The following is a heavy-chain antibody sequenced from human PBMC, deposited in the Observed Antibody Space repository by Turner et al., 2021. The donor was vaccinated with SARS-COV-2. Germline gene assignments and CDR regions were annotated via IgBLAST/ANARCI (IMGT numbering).Heavy chain of an antibody. V-gene: IGHV3-30-3*01. CDR3: ALSPGGYSSSWYYFDY. CDR1: GFTFSTYA. CDR2: ISYDGSNK. J-gene: IGHJ4*02. D-gene: IGHD6-13*01. Sequence: QVQLVESGGGVVQPWRSLRLSCAASGFTFSTYAMHWVRQAPGKGLEWVAIISYDGSNKYYADSVKGRFTISRDNSKNTLYLQMNSLRAEDTAVYYCALSPGGYSSSWYYFDYWGQGTLVTVSS.